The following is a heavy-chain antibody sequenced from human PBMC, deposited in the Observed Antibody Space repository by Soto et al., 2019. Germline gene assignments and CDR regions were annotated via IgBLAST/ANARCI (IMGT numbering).Heavy chain of an antibody. CDR1: GFTFSNYA. CDR3: VKVFREGLGYTYGYDY. CDR2: ISGNGGST. Sequence: GGSLRLSCSASGFTFSNYALHWVRQAPGKGLEYVSAISGNGGSTYYTDSVKGRFTISRDNSENTLYLQMSSLRVEDTAVYYCVKVFREGLGYTYGYDYWGQGTLVTVSS. D-gene: IGHD5-18*01. V-gene: IGHV3-64D*08. J-gene: IGHJ4*02.